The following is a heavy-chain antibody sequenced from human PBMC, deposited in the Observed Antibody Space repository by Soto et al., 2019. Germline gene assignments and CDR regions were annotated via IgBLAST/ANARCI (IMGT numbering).Heavy chain of an antibody. J-gene: IGHJ4*02. D-gene: IGHD3-10*01. CDR3: ARGKGSMVRGVQADY. CDR2: IYHSGST. V-gene: IGHV4-30-2*01. Sequence: TLSLTCAVSGGSISSGGYSWSWIRQPPGKGLEWIGYIYHSGSTYYNPSLKSRVTISVDRSKNQFSLKLSSVTAADTAVYYCARGKGSMVRGVQADYWGQGTLVTVSS. CDR1: GGSISSGGYS.